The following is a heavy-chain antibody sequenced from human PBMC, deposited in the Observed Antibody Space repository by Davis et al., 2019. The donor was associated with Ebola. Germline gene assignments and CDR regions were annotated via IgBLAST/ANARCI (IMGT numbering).Heavy chain of an antibody. CDR1: GFTFRMYG. V-gene: IGHV1-18*01. CDR2: TTIYNGDT. D-gene: IGHD1-26*01. J-gene: IGHJ5*02. CDR3: ARARGVGATSIAWFDP. Sequence: AASVKVSCKASGFTFRMYGITWVRQVPGQGLEWMGWTTIYNGDTKYAQNLQGRVTMTADTSSSTAYMELRSLRSDDTAVYYCARARGVGATSIAWFDPWGQGTLVTVSS.